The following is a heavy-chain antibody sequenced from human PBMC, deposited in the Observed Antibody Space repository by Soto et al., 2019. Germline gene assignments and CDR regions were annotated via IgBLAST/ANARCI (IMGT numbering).Heavy chain of an antibody. D-gene: IGHD5-12*01. CDR2: INHSGST. J-gene: IGHJ4*02. CDR3: ARGVLDNVVATHSFDY. V-gene: IGHV4-39*07. Sequence: PSETLSLTCTVSGGSISSSSYYWSWIRQPPGKGLEWIGEINHSGSTNYNPSLKSRVTISVDTSKNQFSLKLSSVTAADTAVYYCARGVLDNVVATHSFDYWGQGTLVTVSS. CDR1: GGSISSSSYY.